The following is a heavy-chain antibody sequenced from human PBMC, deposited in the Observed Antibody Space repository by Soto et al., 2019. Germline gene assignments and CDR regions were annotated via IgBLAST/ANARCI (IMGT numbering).Heavy chain of an antibody. J-gene: IGHJ4*02. V-gene: IGHV4-39*01. CDR2: VFYTGFT. CDR1: GASISGSYYY. D-gene: IGHD1-20*01. Sequence: ETLSLTCAVSGASISGSYYYWAWLRQSPGKGPEWIGSVFYTGFTSYNPSLESRVSVSVDTSKSQFSLKLSAVTAADTAVYYCATSQKGYNWNYFDHWGQGALATVSS. CDR3: ATSQKGYNWNYFDH.